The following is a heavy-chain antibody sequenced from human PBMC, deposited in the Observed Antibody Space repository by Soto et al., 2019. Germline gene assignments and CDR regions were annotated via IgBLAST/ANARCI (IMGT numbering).Heavy chain of an antibody. J-gene: IGHJ3*02. CDR3: ARDLLYDSSGYYFLDAFDI. D-gene: IGHD3-22*01. CDR2: INPSGGST. CDR1: GYTFTSYY. V-gene: IGHV1-46*01. Sequence: GASVKVSCKASGYTFTSYYMHWVRQAPGQGLEWMGIINPSGGSTSYAQKFQGRVTMTRDTSTSTVYMELSSLRSEDTAVYYCARDLLYDSSGYYFLDAFDIWGQGTMVT.